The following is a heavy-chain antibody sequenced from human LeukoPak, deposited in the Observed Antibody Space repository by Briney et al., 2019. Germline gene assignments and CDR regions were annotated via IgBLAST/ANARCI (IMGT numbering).Heavy chain of an antibody. CDR3: ARGGYHIHMDV. V-gene: IGHV1-69*13. Sequence: ASLKVSCKASVGTFSTYAISWVRQAPGHGLEWMGGIIPIFVAANYTQKCHGRVTITADESTSTAYMELSSLRCEDTAVYYCARGGYHIHMDVWGKGTTVTVSS. CDR2: IIPIFVAA. D-gene: IGHD2-15*01. CDR1: VGTFSTYA. J-gene: IGHJ6*03.